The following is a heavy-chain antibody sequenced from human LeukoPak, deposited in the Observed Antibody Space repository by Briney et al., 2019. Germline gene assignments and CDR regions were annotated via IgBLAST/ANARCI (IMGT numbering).Heavy chain of an antibody. CDR2: IKTDGGET. CDR3: ARDMGWQQFDQ. V-gene: IGHV3-7*01. Sequence: GGSLRLSCVASRFTFSNYWMTWVRQAPGKGLERVANIKTDGGETYYIESVKGRFTISRDNARNSLYLQMNSLTVDDTAVYYCARDMGWQQFDQWGQGTLVTASS. CDR1: RFTFSNYW. D-gene: IGHD5-24*01. J-gene: IGHJ4*02.